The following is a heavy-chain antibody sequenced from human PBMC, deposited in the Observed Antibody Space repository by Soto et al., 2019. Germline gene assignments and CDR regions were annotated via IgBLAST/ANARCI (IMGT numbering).Heavy chain of an antibody. CDR2: VNPSGGHT. CDR1: GDTFTDYY. V-gene: IGHV1-46*01. J-gene: IGHJ4*02. CDR3: ATGGHVVVVTAALDY. D-gene: IGHD2-21*02. Sequence: QVQLVQSGAEVKKPGASVKVSCKASGDTFTDYYIHWVRQAPGQGLEWMGTVNPSGGHTTYAQHFLGRMTMTRDTPTSTLSVELTILTSEDPAVYYCATGGHVVVVTAALDYWGQGTLVTVSS.